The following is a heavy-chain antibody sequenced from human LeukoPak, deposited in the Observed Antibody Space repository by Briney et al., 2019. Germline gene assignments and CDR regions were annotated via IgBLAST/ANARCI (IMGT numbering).Heavy chain of an antibody. V-gene: IGHV3-30-3*01. CDR2: TSSDLNVK. D-gene: IGHD3-10*01. CDR1: GFTFGNYV. CDR3: AREGYYGSGSPPSLYFDY. J-gene: IGHJ4*02. Sequence: GGSLRLSCAASGFTFGNYVIHWVRQAPGKGLEWVAVTSSDLNVKLYADSVKGRFTISRDNSRSTLYLQMNSLRPEDTAIYYCAREGYYGSGSPPSLYFDYWGQGTLVTVSS.